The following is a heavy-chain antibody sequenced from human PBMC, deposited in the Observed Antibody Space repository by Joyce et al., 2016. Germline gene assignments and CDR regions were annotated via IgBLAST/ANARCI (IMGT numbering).Heavy chain of an antibody. CDR1: GYSFTGYY. J-gene: IGHJ6*03. CDR3: ARDYCSGGTCYDYYYYYMDV. CDR2: SNPDSGGT. Sequence: QVQLVQSGAEVKKPGASVKVSCKASGYSFTGYYMHWVRQAPGQGLEWMGRSNPDSGGTNYAQKFQGRVTMTRDTSISTAYMELSSLRSDDTAVYYCARDYCSGGTCYDYYYYYMDVWGKGTTVTVSS. V-gene: IGHV1-2*06. D-gene: IGHD2-15*01.